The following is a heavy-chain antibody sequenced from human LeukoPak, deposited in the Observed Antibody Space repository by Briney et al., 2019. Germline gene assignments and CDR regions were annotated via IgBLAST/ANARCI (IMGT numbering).Heavy chain of an antibody. D-gene: IGHD3-9*01. CDR1: GGSISSYY. Sequence: SETLSLTCTVSGGSISSYYWSWIRQPPGKGLEWIGYIYYSGSTNCNPSLKSRVTISVDTSKNQFSLKLSSVTAADTAVYYCARLGRAYYDILTGYYWDYFDYWGQGTLVTVSS. CDR3: ARLGRAYYDILTGYYWDYFDY. V-gene: IGHV4-59*08. J-gene: IGHJ4*02. CDR2: IYYSGST.